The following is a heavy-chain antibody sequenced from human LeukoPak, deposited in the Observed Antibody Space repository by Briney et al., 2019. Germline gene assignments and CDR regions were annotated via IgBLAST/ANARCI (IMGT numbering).Heavy chain of an antibody. D-gene: IGHD3-10*01. Sequence: ASVKVSCKASGGTFSSYAISWVRQAPGQGLEWMGGIIPIFGTANYAQKFQGRVTITTDESTSTAYMELSSLRSEDTAVYYCARRSRKFRGVILFDIWGQGTMVTLSS. V-gene: IGHV1-69*05. CDR3: ARRSRKFRGVILFDI. CDR2: IIPIFGTA. J-gene: IGHJ3*02. CDR1: GGTFSSYA.